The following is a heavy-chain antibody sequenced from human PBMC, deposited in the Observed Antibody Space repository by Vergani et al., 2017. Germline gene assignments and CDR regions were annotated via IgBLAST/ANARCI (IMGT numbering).Heavy chain of an antibody. V-gene: IGHV3-23*04. Sequence: EVQLVESGGGLVQPGGSLRLSCAASGFTFSSYAMSWVRQAPGKGLEWVSAISGSGGSTYYADAVKGRFTISRDNSKNSLYLQMNSLRAEDTAVYYCARDGGWYHSITYRGNPRGGYYYYGMDVWGQGTTVTVSS. CDR3: ARDGGWYHSITYRGNPRGGYYYYGMDV. J-gene: IGHJ6*02. CDR2: ISGSGGST. CDR1: GFTFSSYA. D-gene: IGHD6-19*01.